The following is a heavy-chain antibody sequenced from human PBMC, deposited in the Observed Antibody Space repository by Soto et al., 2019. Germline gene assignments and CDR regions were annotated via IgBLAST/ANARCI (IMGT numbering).Heavy chain of an antibody. CDR2: NDSDDGTT. Sequence: PEGSLRLSCTASGFDFGDYYMSWIRQAPGKWLECVSSNDSDDGTTYDADSVKGRFTISRDSAKNALSLQMNSLRVEDTALYYCVRPYHTKSWFPLVRGGQGALLTAST. D-gene: IGHD3-3*01. CDR1: GFDFGDYY. V-gene: IGHV3-11*01. J-gene: IGHJ4*02. CDR3: VRPYHTKSWFPLVR.